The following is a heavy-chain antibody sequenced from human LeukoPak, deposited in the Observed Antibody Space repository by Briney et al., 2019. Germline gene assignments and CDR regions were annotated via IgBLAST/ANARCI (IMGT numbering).Heavy chain of an antibody. V-gene: IGHV3-21*01. D-gene: IGHD3-10*01. CDR1: GLTFNMYT. Sequence: PGGSLRLSCAASGLTFNMYTRNWLRQAPGKGLEWVSSISSSGVYIYYAGSVKGRFTISRDNAKNSLYLQMNSLRAEDTAVYYCARGKYGSGSYWFDPWGQGTLVTVSS. CDR2: ISSSGVYI. J-gene: IGHJ5*02. CDR3: ARGKYGSGSYWFDP.